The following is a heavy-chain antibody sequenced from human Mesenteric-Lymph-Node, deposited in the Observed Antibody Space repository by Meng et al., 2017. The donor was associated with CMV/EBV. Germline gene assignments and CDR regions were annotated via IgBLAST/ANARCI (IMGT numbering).Heavy chain of an antibody. J-gene: IGHJ4*02. Sequence: CAVSGSSISSRNWWSWVRQPPGKGLEWIGEIYHSGSTNYNPSLKSRLTISVDKSKNQFSLRLNSVTAADTAVYFCAWLDWDAAKFDYWGQGTLVTVSS. CDR3: AWLDWDAAKFDY. D-gene: IGHD3-9*01. CDR1: GSSISSRNW. V-gene: IGHV4-4*01. CDR2: IYHSGST.